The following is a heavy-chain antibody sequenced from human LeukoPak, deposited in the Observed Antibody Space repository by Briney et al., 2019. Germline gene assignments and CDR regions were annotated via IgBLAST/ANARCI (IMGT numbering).Heavy chain of an antibody. CDR1: GFTFSSYA. Sequence: PGGSLRLSCAASGFTFSSYAMSWVRQAPGKGLEWVSAISGSGGSTYYADSVKGRFTISRDNSKNTLYLQMNSLRAEDTAVYYCAKAQNRRDGYTIPFDYWGQGTLVTVSS. CDR2: ISGSGGST. J-gene: IGHJ4*02. CDR3: AKAQNRRDGYTIPFDY. D-gene: IGHD5-24*01. V-gene: IGHV3-23*01.